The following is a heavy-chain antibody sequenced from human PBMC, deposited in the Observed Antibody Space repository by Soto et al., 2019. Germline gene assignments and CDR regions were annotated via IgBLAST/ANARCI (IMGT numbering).Heavy chain of an antibody. V-gene: IGHV4-31*03. CDR2: IYDSGTT. CDR1: GDYISSGDYC. J-gene: IGHJ1*01. CDR3: ARGSGDPVCFQH. Sequence: SETQSLTNTVAGDYISSGDYCRSWIRQQPGKGLEWIGYIYDSGTTYYNPYLKSRVAISVDTSQNQFSLRLSSVTAADTAVYYCARGSGDPVCFQHWGQGPLVTVSS. D-gene: IGHD4-17*01.